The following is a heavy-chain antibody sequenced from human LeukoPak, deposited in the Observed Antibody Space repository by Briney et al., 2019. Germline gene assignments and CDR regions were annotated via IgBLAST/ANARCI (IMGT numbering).Heavy chain of an antibody. CDR3: ARDLDRVTPSFGGY. CDR2: IKQDGSEK. CDR1: GFTFSSYW. J-gene: IGHJ4*02. Sequence: QTGGSLRLSCAASGFTFSSYWMSWVRQAPGKGLEWVANIKQDGSEKYYVDSVKGRFTISRDNAKNSLYLQMNSLRAEDTAVYYCARDLDRVTPSFGGYWGQGTLVTVSS. D-gene: IGHD3-16*01. V-gene: IGHV3-7*01.